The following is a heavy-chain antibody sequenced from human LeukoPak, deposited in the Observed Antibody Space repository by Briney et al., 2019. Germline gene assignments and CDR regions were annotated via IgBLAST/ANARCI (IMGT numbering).Heavy chain of an antibody. CDR2: ISYDGSNK. J-gene: IGHJ4*02. D-gene: IGHD1-26*01. V-gene: IGHV3-30*04. Sequence: GRSLRLSCAASGFTFSSYAMHWVRQAPGKGLEWVAVISYDGSNKYYADSVKGRFTISRDNSKNTLYLQMNSLRAEDTAVYYCAKENHGIVGATTLIDYWGQGTLVTVSS. CDR1: GFTFSSYA. CDR3: AKENHGIVGATTLIDY.